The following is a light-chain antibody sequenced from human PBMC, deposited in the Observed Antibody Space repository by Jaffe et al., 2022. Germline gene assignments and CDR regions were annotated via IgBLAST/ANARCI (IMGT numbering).Light chain of an antibody. CDR1: QSVGTH. CDR2: DAS. CDR3: QQRTNWPPKWT. V-gene: IGKV3-11*01. Sequence: EIVLTQSPATLSLSPGERATLSCRASQSVGTHLSWYQEKPGQSPRLLIYDASRRATGIPPRFSGSGSATDFTLTISSLEPEDFAVYFCQQRTNWPPKWTFGQGTKVEIK. J-gene: IGKJ1*01.